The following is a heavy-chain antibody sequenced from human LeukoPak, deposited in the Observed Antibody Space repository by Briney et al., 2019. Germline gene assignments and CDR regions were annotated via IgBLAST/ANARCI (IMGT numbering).Heavy chain of an antibody. D-gene: IGHD5-24*01. CDR1: GFMFSSNW. V-gene: IGHV3-7*03. J-gene: IGHJ4*02. CDR3: ATEGRSLQTY. CDR2: IKEDGTET. Sequence: GGSLRLSCAASGFMFSSNWMSWVRLAPGKGLEWVANIKEDGTETYYVDSVKGRFTISRDNAKNSLYLQMNSLRVEDTAVYYCATEGRSLQTYWGQGTLVTVSS.